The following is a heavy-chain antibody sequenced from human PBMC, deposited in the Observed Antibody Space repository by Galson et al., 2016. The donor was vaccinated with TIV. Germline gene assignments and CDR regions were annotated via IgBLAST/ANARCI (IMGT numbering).Heavy chain of an antibody. J-gene: IGHJ4*02. CDR1: GHTFSIYA. V-gene: IGHV1-3*01. D-gene: IGHD2-21*02. Sequence: SVKVSCKASGHTFSIYAMHWVRQAPGRSLEWMGWINAGNGNTKYSQKFQGRVTITRDTSASTAYMELSSLRSEDTAVYYCARPPYCGGDCYKYDYWGQGTLVTVSS. CDR2: INAGNGNT. CDR3: ARPPYCGGDCYKYDY.